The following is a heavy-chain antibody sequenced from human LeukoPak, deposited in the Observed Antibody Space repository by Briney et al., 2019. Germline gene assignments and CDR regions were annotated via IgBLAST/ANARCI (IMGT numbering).Heavy chain of an antibody. CDR3: ARVDSSSWYAPWGLDY. D-gene: IGHD6-13*01. Sequence: ASVKVSCKASGYTFTGYYMHWVRQAPGQGLEWMGWINPNSGGTNYAQKFQGRVTMTRDTSISTAYMELSRLRSDDTAVYYCARVDSSSWYAPWGLDYWGQGTLVTVSS. CDR1: GYTFTGYY. J-gene: IGHJ4*02. V-gene: IGHV1-2*02. CDR2: INPNSGGT.